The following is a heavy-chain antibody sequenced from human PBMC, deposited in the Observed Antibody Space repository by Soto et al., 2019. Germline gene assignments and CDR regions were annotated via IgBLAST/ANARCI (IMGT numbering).Heavy chain of an antibody. D-gene: IGHD3-3*01. CDR3: ARIFLLYFDY. CDR1: GGSISSSSYY. Sequence: SETLSLTCTVSGGSISSSSYYWGWIRQPPGKGLEWIGSIYYSGSTYYNPSLKSRVTISVDTSKNQFSLKLSSVTAADTAVYYCARIFLLYFDYWGQGTLVTVSS. CDR2: IYYSGST. J-gene: IGHJ4*02. V-gene: IGHV4-39*01.